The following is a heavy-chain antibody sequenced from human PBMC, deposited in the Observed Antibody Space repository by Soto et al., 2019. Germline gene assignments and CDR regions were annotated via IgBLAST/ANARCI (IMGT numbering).Heavy chain of an antibody. Sequence: QVQLVQSGAEVKKPGASVKVSCKASGYNFNNYGVTWVRQAPGQGLEWMGWIGVYNGNTKYPQKVQGRVTVTADTSTRTAYMELRSLTSYDTAVYFCARDIAGGGDIWGQGTMVTVSS. V-gene: IGHV1-18*01. CDR2: IGVYNGNT. CDR3: ARDIAGGGDI. J-gene: IGHJ3*02. CDR1: GYNFNNYG. D-gene: IGHD1-26*01.